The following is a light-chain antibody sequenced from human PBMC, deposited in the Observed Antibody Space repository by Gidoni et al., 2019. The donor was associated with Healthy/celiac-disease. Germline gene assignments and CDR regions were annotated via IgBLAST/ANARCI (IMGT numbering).Light chain of an antibody. J-gene: IGLJ3*02. CDR2: DVS. V-gene: IGLV2-14*01. CDR1: SSDVGGYNY. CDR3: SSYTSSSTRV. Sequence: QSVLIQPGSVPGSPGQSITISCTGTSSDVGGYNYVSWYQQHPGKAPKLMIYDVSNRPSGVSNRFSGSKSGNTASLTISGLQAEDEADYYCSSYTSSSTRVFGGGTKLTVL.